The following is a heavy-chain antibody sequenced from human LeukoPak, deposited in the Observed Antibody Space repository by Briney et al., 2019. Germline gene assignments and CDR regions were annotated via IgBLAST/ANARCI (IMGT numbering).Heavy chain of an antibody. J-gene: IGHJ4*02. Sequence: GGSLRLSCIVSGFIFSDYGMSWVRQAPGKGLTWISYISSSGYNTFQRDSVGGRFTVSRDNGKSALYLQMNSLSAEDTAVYYCVREGIGGTFYRGNFDHWGQGTLVTVSS. CDR3: VREGIGGTFYRGNFDH. CDR2: ISSSGYNT. CDR1: GFIFSDYG. V-gene: IGHV3-48*01. D-gene: IGHD2-15*01.